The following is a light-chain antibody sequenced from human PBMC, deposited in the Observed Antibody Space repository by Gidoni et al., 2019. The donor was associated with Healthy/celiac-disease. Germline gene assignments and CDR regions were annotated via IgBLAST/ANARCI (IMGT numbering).Light chain of an antibody. CDR1: QSMSNTY. CDR2: GAS. V-gene: IGKV3-20*01. Sequence: EVVLTQSPGTLSLPPGERATLSCRASQSMSNTYLGWYQQKPGQAPRLLIYGASSRASGIPDRFSGSGSGTDFTLTISRLEPEDFAVYYCHQYGSSPFTFGQGTNVEI. CDR3: HQYGSSPFT. J-gene: IGKJ2*01.